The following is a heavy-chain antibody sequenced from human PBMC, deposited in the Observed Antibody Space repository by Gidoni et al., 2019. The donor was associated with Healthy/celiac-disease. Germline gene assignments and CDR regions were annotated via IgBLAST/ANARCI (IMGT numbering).Heavy chain of an antibody. CDR1: GFTFSSYA. CDR2: ISGSGGST. D-gene: IGHD6-13*01. J-gene: IGHJ3*01. CDR3: AKGGSSSWS. V-gene: IGHV3-23*01. Sequence: EVQLWEFGGGWVRLGGSLRFPFAAPGFTFSSYAMSWVRQAPGKGLEWVSAISGSGGSTYYADSVKGRFTISRDNSKNTLYLQMNSLRAEDTAVYYCAKGGSSSWSWDQGTMVTVSS.